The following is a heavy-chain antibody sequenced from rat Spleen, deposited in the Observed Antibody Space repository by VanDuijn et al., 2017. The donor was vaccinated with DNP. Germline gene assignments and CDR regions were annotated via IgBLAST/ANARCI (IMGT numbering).Heavy chain of an antibody. CDR1: GFIFSNYD. Sequence: EVQLVESGGGLVQPGRSLTLSCVASGFIFSNYDMAWVRQAPTKGLEWVASINTSGGSPYYRDSVKGRITVSRDNAKSTLYLQMDSLRSEDTATYYCAKDGRAMDAWGQGTSVTVSS. CDR3: AKDGRAMDA. CDR2: INTSGGSP. V-gene: IGHV5-27*01. J-gene: IGHJ4*01.